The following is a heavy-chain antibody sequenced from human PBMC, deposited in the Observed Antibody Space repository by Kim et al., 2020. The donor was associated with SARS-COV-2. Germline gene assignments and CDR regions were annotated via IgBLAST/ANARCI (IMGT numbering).Heavy chain of an antibody. D-gene: IGHD6-19*01. V-gene: IGHV4-61*07. CDR2: VSSSRNT. J-gene: IGHJ4*02. Sequence: IGYVSSSRNTKYNPSFGSRVTISLDTSKNQFSLKLTSVAAADTAVYFCARHNPVAVVAGSYFDSWGQGSLATVTS. CDR3: ARHNPVAVVAGSYFDS.